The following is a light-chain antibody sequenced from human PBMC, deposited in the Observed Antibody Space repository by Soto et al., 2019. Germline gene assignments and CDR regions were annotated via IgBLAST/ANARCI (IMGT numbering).Light chain of an antibody. CDR3: QQYNSYS. V-gene: IGKV1-5*03. Sequence: DIQMTQSPSTLSASVGDRVTITCRASQSVSDWLAWYQQKPGKAPKLLIYRASSLQRGVPSRFSGSGFGTEFTLTISSLQPDDFASYYCQQYNSYSFGGGTKVEIK. J-gene: IGKJ4*01. CDR1: QSVSDW. CDR2: RAS.